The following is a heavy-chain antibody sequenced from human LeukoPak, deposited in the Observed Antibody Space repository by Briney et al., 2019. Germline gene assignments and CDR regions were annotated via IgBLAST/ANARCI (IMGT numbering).Heavy chain of an antibody. J-gene: IGHJ4*02. D-gene: IGHD6-19*01. V-gene: IGHV3-23*01. Sequence: GGSLRLSCAASGFTFSSYAMSWVRQAPGKGLEWVSAISGSGGSTYYADSVKGRFTISRDNSKNTLHRQMNSMRAEDTAEYYWANFGPWLVFDYWGQGTLVTVSS. CDR1: GFTFSSYA. CDR2: ISGSGGST. CDR3: ANFGPWLVFDY.